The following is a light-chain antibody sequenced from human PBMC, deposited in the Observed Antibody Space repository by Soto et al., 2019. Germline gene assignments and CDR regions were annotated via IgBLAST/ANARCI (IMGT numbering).Light chain of an antibody. CDR1: STDFVSYNR. Sequence: QSALTQPPSVSGSPGQSVTISCTGTSTDFVSYNRVSWYQQPPGTAPKLIIYEASNRPSGVPDRFSGSKSGNTAYLTISGLQAADEADYYCSLYTSENTYVFGTGTK. J-gene: IGLJ1*01. V-gene: IGLV2-18*01. CDR3: SLYTSENTYV. CDR2: EAS.